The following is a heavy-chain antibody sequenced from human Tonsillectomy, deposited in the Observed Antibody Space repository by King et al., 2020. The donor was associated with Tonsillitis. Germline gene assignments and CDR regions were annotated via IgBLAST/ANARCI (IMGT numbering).Heavy chain of an antibody. CDR3: ARVGAVEAFDI. Sequence: QLVQSGAEVKKPEASVTVSCKASGYIFTSYYIHWVRQAPGQGLEWMGIINPSGGSTSNAQNFQDRVTMTRDTSTSTVYMKLSSLRSEDTAVYYCARVGAVEAFDIWGQGTMVTVSS. V-gene: IGHV1-46*03. D-gene: IGHD6-19*01. CDR2: INPSGGST. CDR1: GYIFTSYY. J-gene: IGHJ3*02.